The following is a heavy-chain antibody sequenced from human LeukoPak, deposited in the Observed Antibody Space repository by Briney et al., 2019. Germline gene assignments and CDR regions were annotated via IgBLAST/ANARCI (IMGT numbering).Heavy chain of an antibody. CDR3: AILSGSYDY. CDR1: GYTLTSYG. D-gene: IGHD1-26*01. Sequence: AASVKVSCKASGYTLTSYGINWVRQAPGQGLEWMGWINPNSGVTNYAQKFQGRVTMTRDTSTSTVYMELSSLRSEDTAVYYCAILSGSYDYWGQGTLVTVSS. CDR2: INPNSGVT. V-gene: IGHV1-8*01. J-gene: IGHJ4*02.